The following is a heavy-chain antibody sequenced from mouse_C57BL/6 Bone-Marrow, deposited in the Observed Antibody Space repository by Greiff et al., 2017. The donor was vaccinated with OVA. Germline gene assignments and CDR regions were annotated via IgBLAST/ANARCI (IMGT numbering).Heavy chain of an antibody. CDR3: ARDWVYYSNPWFAY. J-gene: IGHJ3*01. D-gene: IGHD2-5*01. V-gene: IGHV5-4*01. Sequence: EVKVEESGGGLVKPGGSLKLSCAASGFTFSSYAMSWVRQTPEKRLEWVATISDGGSYTYYPDNVKGRFTISRDNAKNNLYLQMSHLKSEDTAMYYCARDWVYYSNPWFAYWGQGTLVTVSA. CDR1: GFTFSSYA. CDR2: ISDGGSYT.